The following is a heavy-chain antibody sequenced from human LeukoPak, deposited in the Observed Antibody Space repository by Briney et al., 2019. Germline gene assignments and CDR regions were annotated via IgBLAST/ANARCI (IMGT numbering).Heavy chain of an antibody. D-gene: IGHD6-6*01. V-gene: IGHV3-7*01. CDR1: GFTFIAYW. J-gene: IGHJ5*02. CDR3: AREGIAAPPYQNWFDP. CDR2: IKQDGSEK. Sequence: PGGSLRLSCTASGFTFIAYWMSWVRRAPGKGLEWVANIKQDGSEKYYVDSVKGRFTISRDNAKNSLYLQMNSLRAEGTAVYYCAREGIAAPPYQNWFDPWGQGTLVTVSS.